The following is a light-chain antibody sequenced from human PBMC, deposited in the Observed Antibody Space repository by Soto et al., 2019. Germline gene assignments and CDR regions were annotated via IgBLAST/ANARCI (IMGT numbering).Light chain of an antibody. CDR2: RVS. Sequence: DIQMTQSPSSLSASVGDRITIACRTSQRISSYLHWYQHRPGKAPKLLISRVSVLQSGVPSRFSGSGSGTDFTLTISSLQPEDFATYYCQQSYNTYTFGQGTKLELK. CDR1: QRISSY. V-gene: IGKV1-39*01. CDR3: QQSYNTYT. J-gene: IGKJ2*01.